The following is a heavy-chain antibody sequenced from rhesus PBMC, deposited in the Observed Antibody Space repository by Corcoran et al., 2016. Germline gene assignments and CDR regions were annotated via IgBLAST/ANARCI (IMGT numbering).Heavy chain of an antibody. Sequence: QLQLQESGPGLVKPSETLSVPCAVSGGSISSSYWSWIRQAPGKGLEWIGSFYGSGSSTNYNPSRKIRVTLSVDTSKNQLTLQLSSVTTADTAVYYCARGNSGSWNVFGYWGQGVLVTVSS. CDR3: ARGNSGSWNVFGY. V-gene: IGHV4-169*01. J-gene: IGHJ4*01. D-gene: IGHD6-25*01. CDR1: GGSISSSY. CDR2: FYGSGSST.